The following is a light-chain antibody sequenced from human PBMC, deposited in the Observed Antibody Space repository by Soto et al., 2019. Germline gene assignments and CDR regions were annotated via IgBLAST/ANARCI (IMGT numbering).Light chain of an antibody. V-gene: IGLV2-14*01. CDR1: SSDGGGYNY. CDR3: SSYTSSSTLLYV. CDR2: DVS. J-gene: IGLJ1*01. Sequence: QSALTQPASVSGSPGQSSTISCTGTSSDGGGYNYVSWYQQHPGKAPKLMIYDVSNRPSGVSNRFSGSKSGNTASLTISGLQAEDEADYYCSSYTSSSTLLYVFGTGTKVTVL.